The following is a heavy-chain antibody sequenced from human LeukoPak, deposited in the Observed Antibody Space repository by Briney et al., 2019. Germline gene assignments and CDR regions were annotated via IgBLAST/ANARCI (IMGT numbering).Heavy chain of an antibody. V-gene: IGHV3-15*01. Sequence: PGGSLRLSCAASGFTLSNAWMSWLREAPGKGREWVGRIKSKNDGGTKDYAAHVKGRVTISRDDSKNTLYLQMNSLKTEDKAVYYCTTFPSGFDIWGQGAMVTVSS. CDR3: TTFPSGFDI. D-gene: IGHD3-3*01. CDR2: IKSKNDGGTK. J-gene: IGHJ3*02. CDR1: GFTLSNAW.